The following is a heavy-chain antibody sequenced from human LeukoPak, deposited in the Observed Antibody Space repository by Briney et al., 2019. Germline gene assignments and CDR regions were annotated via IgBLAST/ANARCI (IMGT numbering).Heavy chain of an antibody. V-gene: IGHV3-30*03. CDR2: ISYDGSHK. CDR3: ARDDSWLRTAGYLDN. CDR1: GFTSSNYG. J-gene: IGHJ4*02. D-gene: IGHD5-12*01. Sequence: PGRSLRLSCAASGFTSSNYGMHWVRQAPGKGLEWVAVISYDGSHKYYADSVKGRLTISRDNSKNTLYLQMNSLRVEDTAVYYCARDDSWLRTAGYLDNWGQGTLVTVSS.